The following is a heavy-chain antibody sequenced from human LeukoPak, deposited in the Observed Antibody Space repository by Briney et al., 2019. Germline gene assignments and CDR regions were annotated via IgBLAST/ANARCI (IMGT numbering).Heavy chain of an antibody. Sequence: GGSLRLSCAVSGFTFSSYVMSWVRQAPGKGLEWVSAISGSGGSTYYADSVKGRFTISRDNSKNTLYLQMNSLRAEDTAVYYCAKRREYYGVASHFDYWGQGTLVTVSS. CDR3: AKRREYYGVASHFDY. CDR1: GFTFSSYV. CDR2: ISGSGGST. V-gene: IGHV3-23*01. D-gene: IGHD3-3*01. J-gene: IGHJ4*02.